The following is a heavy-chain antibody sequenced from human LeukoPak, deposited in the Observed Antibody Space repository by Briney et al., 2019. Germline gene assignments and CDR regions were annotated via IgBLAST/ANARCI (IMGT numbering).Heavy chain of an antibody. D-gene: IGHD3-10*01. J-gene: IGHJ4*02. CDR1: GFTFSSYG. CDR3: ARATREPRYYGSGSYYNSY. CDR2: ISYDGSNK. Sequence: GGSLRLSCAASGFTFSSYGMHWVRQAPGKGLEWVAVISYDGSNKYYADSVKGRFTISRDNSKNTLYLQMNSLRAEDTAVYYCARATREPRYYGSGSYYNSYWGQGTLVTVSS. V-gene: IGHV3-30*03.